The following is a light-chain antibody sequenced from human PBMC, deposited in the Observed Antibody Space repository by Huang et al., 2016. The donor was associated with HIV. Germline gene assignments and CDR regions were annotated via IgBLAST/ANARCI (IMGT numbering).Light chain of an antibody. Sequence: EIVLTQSPGTLSLSPGERATLSCRASQSISADYLAWYQRKPGQAPRLLIYAASSTATGIPDRFSGSGSGTDFTLTIYRLEPEDFAVYFCQQYAGSPWTFGQGTKVEIK. CDR3: QQYAGSPWT. CDR2: AAS. CDR1: QSISADY. V-gene: IGKV3-20*01. J-gene: IGKJ1*01.